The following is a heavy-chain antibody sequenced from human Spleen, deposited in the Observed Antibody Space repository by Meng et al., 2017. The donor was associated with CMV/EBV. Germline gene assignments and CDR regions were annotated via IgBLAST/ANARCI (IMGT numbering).Heavy chain of an antibody. D-gene: IGHD3-22*01. CDR3: ARDTGSSGYYPRAFNI. CDR2: ISSSGSTI. J-gene: IGHJ3*02. CDR1: GFTFSDYY. V-gene: IGHV3-11*01. Sequence: GRSLRLSCAASGFTFSDYYMTWIRQAPGKGLECVSYISSSGSTIYYADSVKGRVTISRDNANNSLYLQLNGLRAEDTAVYYCARDTGSSGYYPRAFNIWGQGTMVTVSS.